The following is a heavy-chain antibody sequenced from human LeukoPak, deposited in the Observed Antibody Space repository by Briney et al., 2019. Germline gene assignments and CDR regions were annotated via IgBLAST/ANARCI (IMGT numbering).Heavy chain of an antibody. V-gene: IGHV4-4*07. CDR1: GASISSYY. D-gene: IGHD3-10*01. Sequence: PSETLSLTCTVSGASISSYYWSWIRQPAGKGLEWIGRLYTSGATNYNPSLESRVIMSVDTSKNQFSLELNSVTAADTAVYYCARGSHLFDFWGRGTLVTVSS. CDR2: LYTSGAT. J-gene: IGHJ4*02. CDR3: ARGSHLFDF.